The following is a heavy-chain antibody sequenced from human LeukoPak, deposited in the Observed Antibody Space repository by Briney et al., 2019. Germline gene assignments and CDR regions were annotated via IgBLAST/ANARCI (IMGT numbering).Heavy chain of an antibody. J-gene: IGHJ4*01. CDR3: AKDLTIFGVVLIVLEDDY. V-gene: IGHV3-23*01. CDR1: GFTFSSYA. CDR2: LSGSGGST. Sequence: PGGSLRLSCAASGFTFSSYAMSWVRQAPGKGLEWVSTLSGSGGSTYYADSVKGRFTISRDNSKNTLYLQMNSLRAEDTAVYYCAKDLTIFGVVLIVLEDDYWGHGTLVTVFS. D-gene: IGHD3-3*01.